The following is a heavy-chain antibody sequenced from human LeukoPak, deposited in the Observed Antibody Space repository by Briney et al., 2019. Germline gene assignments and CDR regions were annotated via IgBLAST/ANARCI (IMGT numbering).Heavy chain of an antibody. CDR1: GFTFSSYS. CDR3: ARDGSSGWLNY. V-gene: IGHV3-21*01. J-gene: IGHJ4*02. CDR2: ISSSSSYI. D-gene: IGHD6-19*01. Sequence: PGGSLRLSCAASGFTFSSYSMNWVRQAPGKGLEWVSSISSSSSYIYCADSVKGRFTISRDNAKNSLYLQMNSLRAEDTAVYYCARDGSSGWLNYWGQGTLVTVSS.